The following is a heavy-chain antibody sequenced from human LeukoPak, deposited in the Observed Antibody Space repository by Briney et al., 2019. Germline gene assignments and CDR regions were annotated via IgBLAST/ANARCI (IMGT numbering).Heavy chain of an antibody. V-gene: IGHV3-7*03. CDR1: GFTFSSYW. CDR3: GEEILSGGAFSYFAY. CDR2: LNEDGSRR. J-gene: IGHJ4*02. Sequence: GGSLRLSCAASGFTFSSYWMSWVRQTPGKGLEWVANLNEDGSRRYYLDSVKGRFTISRDNARSLMYLQMSGLSAEDTALYYLGEEILSGGAFSYFAYWGRGTPVPVSS. D-gene: IGHD3-16*01.